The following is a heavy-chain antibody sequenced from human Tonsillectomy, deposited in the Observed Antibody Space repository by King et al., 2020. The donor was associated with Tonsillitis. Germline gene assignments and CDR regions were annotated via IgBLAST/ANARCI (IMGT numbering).Heavy chain of an antibody. V-gene: IGHV3-21*01. CDR3: ARRRQVNQLRFLEWQKGNDAFDI. CDR1: GFTFSSYN. Sequence: VQLVESGGGLVKPGGSLRLSCAASGFTFSSYNMHWVRQAPGKGLEWVSFISSGSRYIYYADSVKGRFTISRDNAKNSLYVQMNSLRAEDTAVYYCARRRQVNQLRFLEWQKGNDAFDIWGQGTMVTVSS. D-gene: IGHD3-3*01. CDR2: ISSGSRYI. J-gene: IGHJ3*02.